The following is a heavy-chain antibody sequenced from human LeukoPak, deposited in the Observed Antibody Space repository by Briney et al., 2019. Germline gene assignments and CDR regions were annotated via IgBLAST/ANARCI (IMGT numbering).Heavy chain of an antibody. Sequence: ASVKVSCKASGYIYSSHGLSWVRQAPGQGLEWMGWINGNSGGTSSAQKFQGRVTMTRDTSITTVYMEVSWLTSDDTAIYYCARADRLHGGPYLIGPWGQGTLVTVSS. V-gene: IGHV1-2*02. CDR1: GYIYSSHG. D-gene: IGHD2-21*01. J-gene: IGHJ5*02. CDR3: ARADRLHGGPYLIGP. CDR2: INGNSGGT.